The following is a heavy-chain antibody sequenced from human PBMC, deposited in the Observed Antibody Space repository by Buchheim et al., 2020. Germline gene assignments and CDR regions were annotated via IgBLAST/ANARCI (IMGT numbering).Heavy chain of an antibody. J-gene: IGHJ4*01. V-gene: IGHV3-30*18. CDR3: AKGYDYGDY. CDR1: GFTFSSYG. Sequence: QVQLVESGGGVVQPGRSLRPSCAASGFTFSSYGMHWVRQAPGKGLEWVAVISYDGSNKYYADSVKGRFTISRDNSKNTLYLQMNSLRAEDTAVYYCAKGYDYGDYWGQGTL. D-gene: IGHD2-15*01. CDR2: ISYDGSNK.